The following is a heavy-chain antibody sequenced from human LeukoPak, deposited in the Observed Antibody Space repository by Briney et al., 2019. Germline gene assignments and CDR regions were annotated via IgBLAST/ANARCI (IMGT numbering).Heavy chain of an antibody. CDR2: IHYSGST. J-gene: IGHJ4*02. V-gene: IGHV4-59*12. D-gene: IGHD4-11*01. CDR3: ARVPLQHFDY. CDR1: GGSISSYY. Sequence: SETLSLTCTVSGGSISSYYWSWIRQPPGKGLEWIGYIHYSGSTHYNPSLKSRVTISVDTSKNQVSLKLSSVTAADTAVYYCARVPLQHFDYWGQGTLVTVSS.